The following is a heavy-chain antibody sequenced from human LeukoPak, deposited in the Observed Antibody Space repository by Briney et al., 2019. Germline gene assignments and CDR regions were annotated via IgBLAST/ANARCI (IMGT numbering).Heavy chain of an antibody. J-gene: IGHJ4*02. CDR2: INNDGSDM. V-gene: IGHV3-74*01. Sequence: GGSLRLSCAASGFTFNTYWMHWVRQAPGKGLVWVSRINNDGSDMSYADSVKGRFTISRDNAKNTLYLQMNSLRVEDTAVYYCARVFHLIDHWGQGTLVAVSS. CDR3: ARVFHLIDH. CDR1: GFTFNTYW.